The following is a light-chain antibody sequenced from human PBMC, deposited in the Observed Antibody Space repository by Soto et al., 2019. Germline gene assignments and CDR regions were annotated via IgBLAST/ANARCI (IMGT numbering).Light chain of an antibody. CDR1: QSISSY. Sequence: DIQMTQSPSSLSASVGDRVTITCRASQSISSYLNWYQQKPGKATKLLIYKASTLKSGVPSRFSGSGSGTEFTLTISSMQPDDFATYYCQNYNSYSEACGQGNKVDIK. CDR2: KAS. V-gene: IGKV1-5*03. CDR3: QNYNSYSEA. J-gene: IGKJ1*01.